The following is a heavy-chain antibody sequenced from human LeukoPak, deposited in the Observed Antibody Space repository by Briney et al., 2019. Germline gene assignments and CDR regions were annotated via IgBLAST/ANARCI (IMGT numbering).Heavy chain of an antibody. J-gene: IGHJ4*02. D-gene: IGHD2-2*01. V-gene: IGHV4-34*01. CDR1: GGSFSGYY. CDR2: INHSGST. Sequence: SETLSLICAVYGGSFSGYYWTWIRQPPGKGLEWIGEINHSGSTDYNPSLKSRVTISVDTSKNQFSLKLTSVTAADTAAYYCARGGGYCGSSSCYYDYWGLGRLVTVSS. CDR3: ARGGGYCGSSSCYYDY.